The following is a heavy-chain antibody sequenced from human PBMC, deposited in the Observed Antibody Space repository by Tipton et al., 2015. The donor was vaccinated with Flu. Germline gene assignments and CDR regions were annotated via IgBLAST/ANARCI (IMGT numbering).Heavy chain of an antibody. J-gene: IGHJ4*02. CDR2: IHGDGGT. D-gene: IGHD1-26*01. V-gene: IGHV3-53*01. Sequence: QLVQSGGGLIQPGGSLRLSCVASGFTVNTNHMFWVRRAPGKGLEWVSFIHGDGGTYYADAVKGRFTISRDDSRNTLHLQMDSLRADDTAVYYCGREDMRSRWEDWGLGTLVTVSS. CDR3: GREDMRSRWED. CDR1: GFTVNTNH.